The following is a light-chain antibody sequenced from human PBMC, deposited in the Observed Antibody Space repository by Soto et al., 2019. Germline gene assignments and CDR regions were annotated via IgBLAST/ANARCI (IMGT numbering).Light chain of an antibody. J-gene: IGLJ3*02. CDR3: DTSDSNTLTWV. CDR1: SGHSTYI. V-gene: IGLV4-60*03. CDR2: IERSGRY. Sequence: QSVLTQSSSASALPGSSVKLTCTLSSGHSTYIISWHQQQPGKAPRSLMSIERSGRYNRGSGVPGRISGSSYGADRYLTVSDLQSDDEAAYYWDTSDSNTLTWVFGGGTKLTVL.